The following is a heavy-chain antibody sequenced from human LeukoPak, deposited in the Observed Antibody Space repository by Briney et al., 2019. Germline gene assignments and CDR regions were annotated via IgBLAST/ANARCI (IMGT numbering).Heavy chain of an antibody. V-gene: IGHV3-72*01. CDR1: GFTFSDHY. CDR2: TRNKANSYTT. J-gene: IGHJ4*02. Sequence: GGSLRLSCAASGFTFSDHYMDWVRQAPGKGLEWVGRTRNKANSYTTEYAASVEGRFTISRDDSKNSLYLQMNSLKTEDTAVYYCALTSRADYFDYWGQGTLVTVSS. CDR3: ALTSRADYFDY. D-gene: IGHD3-9*01.